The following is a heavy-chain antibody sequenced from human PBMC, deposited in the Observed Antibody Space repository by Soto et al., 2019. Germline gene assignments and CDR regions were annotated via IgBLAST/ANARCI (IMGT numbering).Heavy chain of an antibody. D-gene: IGHD5-12*01. Sequence: SVKVSCKASGGAFRSYVFSWVRQAPGQGLEWMGGIIPSFGTANYAQKFQGRVTITADESTSTAYTELSSLRSEDTAAYYCARWLQLYSYYYGMDVWGQATSVTVSS. J-gene: IGHJ6*02. V-gene: IGHV1-69*13. CDR2: IIPSFGTA. CDR1: GGAFRSYV. CDR3: ARWLQLYSYYYGMDV.